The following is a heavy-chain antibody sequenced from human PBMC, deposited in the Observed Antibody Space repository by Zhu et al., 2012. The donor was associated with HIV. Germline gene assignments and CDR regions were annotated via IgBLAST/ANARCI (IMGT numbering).Heavy chain of an antibody. J-gene: IGHJ4*02. CDR1: GYSISSGYY. CDR3: AGGEYCSGGSCYWDY. D-gene: IGHD2-15*01. V-gene: IGHV4-38-2*01. Sequence: QVQLQESGPGLVKPSETLSLTCAVSGYSISSGYYWGWIRQPPGKGLEWIGSIYHSGSTYYNPSLKSRFIISVDTSKNQFSLKLSSVTAADTAVYYCAGGEYCSGGSCYWDYWGQGTLVTVSS. CDR2: IYHSGST.